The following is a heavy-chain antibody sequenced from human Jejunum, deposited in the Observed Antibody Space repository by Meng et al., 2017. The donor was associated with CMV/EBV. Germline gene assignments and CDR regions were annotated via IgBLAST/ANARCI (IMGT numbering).Heavy chain of an antibody. CDR2: VSYNGNT. V-gene: IGHV4-59*02. CDR3: ARGWADIRFSGAMDV. J-gene: IGHJ6*02. CDR1: GGSVTDFHY. D-gene: IGHD3-3*01. Sequence: GGSVTDFHYWSWIRQSSGKGLEWIASVSYNGNTNYNPSLRRRVSISSDAAKNQFSLRLTSATTADTAVYYCARGWADIRFSGAMDVWGQGITVTVSS.